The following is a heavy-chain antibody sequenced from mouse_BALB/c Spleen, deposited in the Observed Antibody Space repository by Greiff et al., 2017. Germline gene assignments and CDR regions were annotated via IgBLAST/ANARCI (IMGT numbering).Heavy chain of an antibody. V-gene: IGHV2-9*02. J-gene: IGHJ4*01. CDR3: ARDGVITTGPILYAMDY. CDR2: IWAGGST. D-gene: IGHD2-4*01. CDR1: GFSLTSYG. Sequence: VMLVESGPGLVAPSQSLSITCTVSGFSLTSYGVHWVRQPPGKGLEWMGVIWAGGSTNYNSALMSRLSISKDNSKSQVFLKMNSLQTDDTSMYYCARDGVITTGPILYAMDYWGQGTSVTVSS.